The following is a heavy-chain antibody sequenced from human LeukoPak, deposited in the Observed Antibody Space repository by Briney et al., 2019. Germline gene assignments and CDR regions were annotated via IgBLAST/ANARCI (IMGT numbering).Heavy chain of an antibody. J-gene: IGHJ5*02. CDR1: GFTFSTYA. CDR2: ITSSSSYI. V-gene: IGHV3-21*01. CDR3: ARHRPYNWFDP. Sequence: GGSLRLSCAASGFTFSTYAMSWVRQAPGKGLEWVSFITSSSSYIYYADSVKGRFTISRDNAENSLYLQMNSLRAEDTAVYYCARHRPYNWFDPWGQGTLVTVSS.